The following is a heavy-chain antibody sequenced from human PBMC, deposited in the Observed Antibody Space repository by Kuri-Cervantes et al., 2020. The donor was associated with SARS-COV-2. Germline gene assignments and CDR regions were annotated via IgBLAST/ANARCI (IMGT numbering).Heavy chain of an antibody. CDR1: GLSLSNARMG. V-gene: IGHV2-26*01. CDR3: AQTEVAITGTRVFNY. Sequence: SGPTLVKPTETLTLTCTVSGLSLSNARMGVSWIRQPPGKALEWLTHIFSNDEKSYITSLKSRLTIPKDTSKIQVVLTMTNMDPVDTATHYCAQTEVAITGTRVFNYWGQGTLVTVSS. CDR2: IFSNDEK. J-gene: IGHJ4*02. D-gene: IGHD1-7*01.